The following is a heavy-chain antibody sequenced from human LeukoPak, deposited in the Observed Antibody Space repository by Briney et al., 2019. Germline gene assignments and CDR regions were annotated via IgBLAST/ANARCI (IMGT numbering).Heavy chain of an antibody. Sequence: GESLKISCKGSGYSFTSYWIGWVRQMPGKGREWMGIIYPGDSDTRYSPSFQGQFTISADKSISTAYLQWSSLKASDTAMYYCARPSNLYYYGSGSYWVYWGQGTLVTVSP. D-gene: IGHD3-10*01. V-gene: IGHV5-51*01. CDR1: GYSFTSYW. CDR2: IYPGDSDT. CDR3: ARPSNLYYYGSGSYWVY. J-gene: IGHJ4*02.